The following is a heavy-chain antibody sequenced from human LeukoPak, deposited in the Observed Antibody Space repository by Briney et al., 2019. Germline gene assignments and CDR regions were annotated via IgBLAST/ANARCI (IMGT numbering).Heavy chain of an antibody. V-gene: IGHV3-7*01. J-gene: IGHJ4*02. CDR3: ATPTAGTWHFDY. D-gene: IGHD1-1*01. Sequence: GSMRLSCAASGCKFSSYWMTWVRQAPGKGLEWVANIKQDASERYYVDSVKGRFTISRDNAKNSLYLQMNSLRAEDTAVYYCATPTAGTWHFDYWGQGTLVTVSS. CDR1: GCKFSSYW. CDR2: IKQDASER.